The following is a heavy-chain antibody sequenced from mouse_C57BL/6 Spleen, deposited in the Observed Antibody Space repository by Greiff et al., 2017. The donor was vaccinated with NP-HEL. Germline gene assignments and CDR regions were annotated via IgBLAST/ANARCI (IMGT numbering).Heavy chain of an antibody. CDR1: GYAFSSSW. Sequence: VQLQQSGPELVKPGASVKISCKASGYAFSSSWMNWVKQRPGKGLEWIGRISPGDGDTNYNGKFKGKATLTADKSSSTAYMQLSSLTSEDAAVYVCARVRPYAMDYWGQGTSVTVSS. CDR3: ARVRPYAMDY. CDR2: ISPGDGDT. J-gene: IGHJ4*01. V-gene: IGHV1-82*01.